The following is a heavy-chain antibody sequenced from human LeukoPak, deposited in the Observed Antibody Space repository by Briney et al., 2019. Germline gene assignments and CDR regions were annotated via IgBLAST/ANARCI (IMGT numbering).Heavy chain of an antibody. V-gene: IGHV1-69*01. J-gene: IGHJ6*02. Sequence: ASVKVSCKASGGTFSSYAISWVRQAPGQGLEWMGGIIPIFGTANYAQKFQGRVTITADESTSTAYMELNSLRSEDTAVYYCASEGGDIVATILSYGMDVWGQGTTVTVSS. CDR2: IIPIFGTA. CDR1: GGTFSSYA. D-gene: IGHD5-12*01. CDR3: ASEGGDIVATILSYGMDV.